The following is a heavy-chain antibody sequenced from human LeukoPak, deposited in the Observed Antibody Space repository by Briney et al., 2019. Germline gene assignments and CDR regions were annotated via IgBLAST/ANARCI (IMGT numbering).Heavy chain of an antibody. CDR2: IYYSGST. D-gene: IGHD6-13*01. V-gene: IGHV4-31*03. CDR3: ARERRTQLVGVWFDP. Sequence: SQTLSLTCTVSGGSISSGGYYWSWIRQHPGEGLEWIGYIYYSGSTYYNPSLKSRVTISVDTSKNQFSLKLSSVTAADTAVYYCARERRTQLVGVWFDPWGQGTLVTVSS. CDR1: GGSISSGGYY. J-gene: IGHJ5*02.